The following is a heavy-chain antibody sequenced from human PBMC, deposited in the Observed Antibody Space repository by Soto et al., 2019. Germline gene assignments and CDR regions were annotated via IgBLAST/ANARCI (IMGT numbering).Heavy chain of an antibody. Sequence: QITLKESGPTLVKPTQTLTLTCTFSGFSLSTSGVGVGWIRQPPGKALEWLALIYWDDDKRYSPSLKSRLTITKDTSKNQVVLTRTNMDPVDTATYYCAHVDRVLQFLEWLLSNNWFDPWGQGTLVTVSS. CDR3: AHVDRVLQFLEWLLSNNWFDP. CDR2: IYWDDDK. J-gene: IGHJ5*02. CDR1: GFSLSTSGVG. V-gene: IGHV2-5*02. D-gene: IGHD3-3*01.